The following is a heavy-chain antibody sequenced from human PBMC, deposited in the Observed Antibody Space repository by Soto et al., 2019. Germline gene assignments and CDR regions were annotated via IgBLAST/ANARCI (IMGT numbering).Heavy chain of an antibody. CDR2: INPSGGST. CDR1: GYTFTSYY. CDR3: ARDPPTYFSGGSCYSVAFYI. J-gene: IGHJ3*02. D-gene: IGHD2-15*01. Sequence: ASVKVSCKASGYTFTSYYMHWVRQAPGQGLEWMGIINPSGGSTSYAQKFQGRVTMTRDTSTSTVYMELSSLRSEDTAVYYCARDPPTYFSGGSCYSVAFYIWCQATIVTVSS. V-gene: IGHV1-46*03.